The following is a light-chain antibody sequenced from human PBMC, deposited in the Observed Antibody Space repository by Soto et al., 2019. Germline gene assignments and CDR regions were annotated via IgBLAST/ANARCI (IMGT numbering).Light chain of an antibody. J-gene: IGKJ5*01. CDR1: QGVXTN. V-gene: IGKV3-15*01. CDR2: GAS. CDR3: QQYKSGPRT. Sequence: IWVTQSAAALSVSPGESATLSCRASQGVXTNLDWYQPKPGQAPRVLXDGASTRATGSPARLSGSGSGTEFTLTISSLQFEDFVSYYCQQYKSGPRTFGQGTRVEI.